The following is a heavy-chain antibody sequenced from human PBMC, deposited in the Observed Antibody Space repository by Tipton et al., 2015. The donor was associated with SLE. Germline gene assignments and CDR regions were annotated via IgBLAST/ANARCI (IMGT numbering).Heavy chain of an antibody. D-gene: IGHD3-3*01. CDR1: GGSFSGNY. J-gene: IGHJ6*04. V-gene: IGHV4-34*01. Sequence: LRLSCVVYGGSFSGNYWIWIRQPPGKGLEWIGEITHSGATNYNPSLKSRVTIAPDTSKNQFSLKLTSVTAADTAVYFCARLQFIFGGMDAWGKGTPVTVSS. CDR3: ARLQFIFGGMDA. CDR2: ITHSGAT.